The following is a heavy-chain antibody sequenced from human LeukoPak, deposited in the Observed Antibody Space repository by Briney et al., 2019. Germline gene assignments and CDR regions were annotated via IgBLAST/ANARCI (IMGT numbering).Heavy chain of an antibody. D-gene: IGHD3-10*01. CDR3: ARGQARVRGVRDMDV. CDR2: IWYDGSNK. CDR1: GFTFSSYG. V-gene: IGHV3-33*01. J-gene: IGHJ6*03. Sequence: PGRSLRLSCAASGFTFSSYGMHWVRQAPGKGLEWVAVIWYDGSNKYYADSVEGRFTISRDNSKNTLYLQMNSLRAEDTAVYYCARGQARVRGVRDMDVWGKGTTVTVSS.